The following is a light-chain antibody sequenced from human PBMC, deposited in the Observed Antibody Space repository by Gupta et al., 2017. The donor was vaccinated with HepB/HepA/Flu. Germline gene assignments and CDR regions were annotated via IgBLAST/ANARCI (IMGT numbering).Light chain of an antibody. CDR2: NND. CDR1: SSNIGSSP. CDR3: AAWDDSLNGYV. Sequence: SVLTQPPSAPGTPGQRDTFLCSGSSSNIGSSPVKWYQQLPGTAPKLLIYNNDQRPLGIPDRFSGSNSGTSASLAISGFQSDDEADYYCAAWDDSLNGYVFGTGTKVTV. J-gene: IGLJ1*01. V-gene: IGLV1-44*01.